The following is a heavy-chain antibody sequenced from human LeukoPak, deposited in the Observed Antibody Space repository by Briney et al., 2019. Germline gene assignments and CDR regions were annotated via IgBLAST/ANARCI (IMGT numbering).Heavy chain of an antibody. CDR1: GGSISSGGYS. D-gene: IGHD2-2*01. J-gene: IGHJ5*02. CDR3: ARYCSSTSWHGYWFVP. V-gene: IGHV4-30-2*01. Sequence: PSQTLSLTCAVSGGSISSGGYSWSWIRQPPGKGLEWIGYIYHSGSTYYNPSLKSRVTISVDRSKNQFSLKLSSVTAADTAVYYCARYCSSTSWHGYWFVPWGQGTLVTVSS. CDR2: IYHSGST.